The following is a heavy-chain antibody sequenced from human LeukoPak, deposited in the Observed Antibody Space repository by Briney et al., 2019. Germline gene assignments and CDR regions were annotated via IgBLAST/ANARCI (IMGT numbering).Heavy chain of an antibody. CDR2: IFYSGTT. V-gene: IGHV4-59*08. J-gene: IGHJ3*02. D-gene: IGHD6-13*01. Sequence: SETLSLTCTVSGGSISTYYWSWIRQPPGKGLGWIGHIFYSGTTNYNSSLKSRVTISVDTSKNQFSLKLSSVTAADTAVYYCARHITLKSGTGAFDIWGQGTMVTVS. CDR1: GGSISTYY. CDR3: ARHITLKSGTGAFDI.